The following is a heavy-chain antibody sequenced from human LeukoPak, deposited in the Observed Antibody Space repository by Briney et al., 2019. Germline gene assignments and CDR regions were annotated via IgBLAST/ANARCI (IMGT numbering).Heavy chain of an antibody. CDR2: INHSGST. CDR3: ARGSRSMATRNSCYFDY. J-gene: IGHJ4*02. V-gene: IGHV4-34*01. CDR1: GGSFSGYY. D-gene: IGHD5-24*01. Sequence: SETLSLTCAVYGGSFSGYYWSWIRQPPGKGLEWIGEINHSGSTNYNPSLKSRVTISVVTSKNQFSLKLSSATAADTAVYYCARGSRSMATRNSCYFDYWGQGTMVTVSS.